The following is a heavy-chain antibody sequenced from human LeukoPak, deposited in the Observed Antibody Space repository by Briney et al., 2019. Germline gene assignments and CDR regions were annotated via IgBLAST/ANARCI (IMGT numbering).Heavy chain of an antibody. J-gene: IGHJ4*02. CDR1: GSILSTYW. CDR2: IAPSDFST. Sequence: PGASLQISCEGSGSILSTYWISWMRPLPGKGLEWMGRIAPSDFSTDYSPSFQGHVTISVDKSINTAYLQWNSLKASDTAIYYCATGLSGWLYWGQGTLVTVSS. D-gene: IGHD6-19*01. CDR3: ATGLSGWLY. V-gene: IGHV5-10-1*01.